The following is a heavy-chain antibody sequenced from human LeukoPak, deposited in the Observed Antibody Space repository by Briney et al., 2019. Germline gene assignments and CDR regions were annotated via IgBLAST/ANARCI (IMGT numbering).Heavy chain of an antibody. D-gene: IGHD3-10*01. Sequence: SETLSLTCTVSGGSISSYYWSWIRQPPGKGLEWIGEINHSGSTNYNPSLKSRVTISVDTSKNQFSLKLSSVTAADTAVYYCARTSHHYGSGSQYYFDYWGQGTLVTVSS. J-gene: IGHJ4*02. CDR1: GGSISSYY. CDR2: INHSGST. V-gene: IGHV4-34*01. CDR3: ARTSHHYGSGSQYYFDY.